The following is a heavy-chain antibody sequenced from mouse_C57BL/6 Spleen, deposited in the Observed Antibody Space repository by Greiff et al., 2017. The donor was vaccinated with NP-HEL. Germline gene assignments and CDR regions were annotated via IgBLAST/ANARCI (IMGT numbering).Heavy chain of an antibody. CDR3: ARKVYDYLYYFDY. Sequence: EVQLVESGGGLVKPGGSLKLSCAASGFTFSDYGMHWVRQAPEKGLEWVAYISSGSSTIYYADTVKGRFTISRDNAKNTLFLQMTSLRSEDTAMYYCARKVYDYLYYFDYWGQGTTLTVSS. CDR2: ISSGSSTI. V-gene: IGHV5-17*01. J-gene: IGHJ2*01. D-gene: IGHD2-4*01. CDR1: GFTFSDYG.